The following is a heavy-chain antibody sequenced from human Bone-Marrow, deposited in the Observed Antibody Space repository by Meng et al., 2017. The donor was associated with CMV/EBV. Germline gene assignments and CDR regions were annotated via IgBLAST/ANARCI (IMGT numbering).Heavy chain of an antibody. CDR1: GFTFSSYW. V-gene: IGHV3-74*01. CDR3: ANLHTGVHPY. CDR2: INSDGSST. J-gene: IGHJ4*02. Sequence: GGSLRLSCTGSGFTFSSYWMHWVRQAPGKGLVWVSRINSDGSSTSYADSVKGRFTISRDNAKNTLYLQMNSLRAEDTAVYHCANLHTGVHPYWGQGTLVTVSS. D-gene: IGHD2-8*02.